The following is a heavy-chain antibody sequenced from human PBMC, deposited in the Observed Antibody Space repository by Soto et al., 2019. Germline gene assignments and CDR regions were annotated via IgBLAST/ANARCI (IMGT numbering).Heavy chain of an antibody. CDR2: IKQDGSEK. CDR1: GFTFSSYW. J-gene: IGHJ6*03. CDR3: ARGQQLGSFYMDV. D-gene: IGHD6-6*01. Sequence: GGSLRLSCAASGFTFSSYWMSWVRQAPGKGLEWVANIKQDGSEKYYVDSVKGRFTISRDNAKNSLYLQMNSLRAEDTAVYYCARGQQLGSFYMDVWGKGTTVTVSS. V-gene: IGHV3-7*04.